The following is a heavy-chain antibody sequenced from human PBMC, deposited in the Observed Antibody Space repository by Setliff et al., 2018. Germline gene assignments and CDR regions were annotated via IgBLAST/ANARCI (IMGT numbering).Heavy chain of an antibody. D-gene: IGHD3-22*01. Sequence: ASVKVSCKASGATFSSYGISWVRQAPGQGLEWMGGIIPMFGTTEYAQKFQGRLTIITDESTNTAFMQLSSLRSDDTAVYYCVREGVDSRSSTDYRYYMDVWGKGTTVTVSS. V-gene: IGHV1-69*05. CDR2: IIPMFGTT. CDR3: VREGVDSRSSTDYRYYMDV. CDR1: GATFSSYG. J-gene: IGHJ6*03.